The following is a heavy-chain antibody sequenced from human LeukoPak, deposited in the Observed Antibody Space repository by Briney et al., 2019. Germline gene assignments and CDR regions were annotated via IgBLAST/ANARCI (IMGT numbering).Heavy chain of an antibody. Sequence: GGSLRLSCAASGFTFSSYWMSWVRQAPGKGLEWVANIKQDGSEKYYVDSVKGRFTISRDNAKNSLYLQMNSLRAEDTAVYYCARHRAEGYGSSTSCYGQGYGMDVWGQGTTVTVSS. CDR1: GFTFSSYW. CDR2: IKQDGSEK. V-gene: IGHV3-7*04. D-gene: IGHD2-2*01. CDR3: ARHRAEGYGSSTSCYGQGYGMDV. J-gene: IGHJ6*02.